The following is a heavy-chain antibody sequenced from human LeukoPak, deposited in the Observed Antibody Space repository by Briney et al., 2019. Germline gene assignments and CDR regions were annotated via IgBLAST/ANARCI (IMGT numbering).Heavy chain of an antibody. J-gene: IGHJ4*02. V-gene: IGHV3-23*01. D-gene: IGHD6-25*01. Sequence: GGSLRLSCAASGFTVSSNYMSWVRQAPGKGLEWVSGISGSGGSTYYADSVKGRFTISRDNSKNTMYLQMNSLGAEDTALYYCAKGRGYSSEGSDYWGQGALVTVS. CDR2: ISGSGGST. CDR3: AKGRGYSSEGSDY. CDR1: GFTVSSNY.